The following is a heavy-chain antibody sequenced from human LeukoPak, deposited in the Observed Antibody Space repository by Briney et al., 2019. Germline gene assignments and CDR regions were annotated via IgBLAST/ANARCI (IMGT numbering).Heavy chain of an antibody. D-gene: IGHD5-24*01. J-gene: IGHJ4*02. Sequence: PSETLSLTCTVSGGSISSHYWSWIRQPPGKGLEWIGYLHYSGITSYNPPLKSRVTISVDTSKSQFSLKLTSVTAADTAVYYCARDGYTIASYFDYWGQGALVTVSS. V-gene: IGHV4-59*11. CDR2: LHYSGIT. CDR3: ARDGYTIASYFDY. CDR1: GGSISSHY.